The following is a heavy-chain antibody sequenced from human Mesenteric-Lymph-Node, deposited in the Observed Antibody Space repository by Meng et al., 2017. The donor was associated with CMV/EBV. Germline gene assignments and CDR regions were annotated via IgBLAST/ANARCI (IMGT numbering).Heavy chain of an antibody. CDR3: TRRLPHYGSGSQSLEY. CDR2: INHSGST. CDR1: GGSFSGNY. D-gene: IGHD3-10*01. V-gene: IGHV4-34*01. Sequence: YGGSFSGNYRSWIRQSPGKGLEWIGEINHSGSTNYNPSLKSRVTISVDTSKNQFSLKLSSVTAADTAVYYCTRRLPHYGSGSQSLEYWGQGTLVTVSS. J-gene: IGHJ4*02.